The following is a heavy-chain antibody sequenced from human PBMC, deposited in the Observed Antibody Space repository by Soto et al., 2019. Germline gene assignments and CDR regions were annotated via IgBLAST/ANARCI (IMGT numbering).Heavy chain of an antibody. D-gene: IGHD3-3*01. Sequence: PVGSLRLSCAASGFTFSSYSMNWVRQAPGKGLEWVSSISSSSSYIYYADSVKGRFTISRDNAKNSLYLQMNSLRAEDTAVYYCARAALRPYDFWSISFDPWGQGTLVTVSS. CDR1: GFTFSSYS. CDR2: ISSSSSYI. V-gene: IGHV3-21*01. J-gene: IGHJ5*02. CDR3: ARAALRPYDFWSISFDP.